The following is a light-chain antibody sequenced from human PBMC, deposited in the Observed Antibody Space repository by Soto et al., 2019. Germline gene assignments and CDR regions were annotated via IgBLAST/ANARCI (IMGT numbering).Light chain of an antibody. J-gene: IGLJ2*01. V-gene: IGLV2-8*01. CDR1: SSDVGGYNY. CDR2: EVS. Sequence: QSALTQPPSASESPGQSVTISCTGTSSDVGGYNYVSWYQQHPRKAPQLLIYEVSKRPAGVPDRFSGSKSGNTASLTVSGLQAEDEADYYCSSYAGSKNLVFGGGTQLTVL. CDR3: SSYAGSKNLV.